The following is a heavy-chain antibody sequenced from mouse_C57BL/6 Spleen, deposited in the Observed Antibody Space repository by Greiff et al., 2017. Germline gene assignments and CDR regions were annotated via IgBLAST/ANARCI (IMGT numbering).Heavy chain of an antibody. V-gene: IGHV1-66*01. CDR3: ARSGAIWGKGARDY. Sequence: QVQLQQSGPELVKPGASVKISCKASGYSFTSYYIHWVKQRPGQGLEWIGWIYPGSGNTKYNEKFKGKATLTADRSSSTAYMQLSSLTSEDSAVYYCARSGAIWGKGARDYWGQGTSVTVSS. D-gene: IGHD1-1*02. J-gene: IGHJ4*01. CDR1: GYSFTSYY. CDR2: IYPGSGNT.